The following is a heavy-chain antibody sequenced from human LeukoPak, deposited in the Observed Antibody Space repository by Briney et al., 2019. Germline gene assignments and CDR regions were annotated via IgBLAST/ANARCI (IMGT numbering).Heavy chain of an antibody. D-gene: IGHD6-13*01. CDR3: ARIAAAGFDC. V-gene: IGHV3-7*03. CDR2: IKQDGSEK. CDR1: GFTFSNHW. J-gene: IGHJ5*01. Sequence: AGGSLRLSCAASGFTFSNHWMSWVRQAPGKGLEWVANIKQDGSEKYHVDSLRGRFTISRDNAKNSLYLQMNSLRAEDTAVYYCARIAAAGFDCWGQGTLVTVSS.